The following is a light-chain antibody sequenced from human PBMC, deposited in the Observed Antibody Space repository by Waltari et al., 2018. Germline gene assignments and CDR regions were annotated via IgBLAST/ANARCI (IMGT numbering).Light chain of an antibody. CDR2: FRSDLDK. CDR1: SGINVADRK. V-gene: IGLV5-45*03. J-gene: IGLJ2*01. Sequence: QAVLTQPSSLSASPGSSARLTCTLHSGINVADRKIYWYQQKTGRPPQYLLRFRSDLDKQHAPGLPRRFSGSKDVSANAGILLISGLQSEDEADYYCMIWHSSASVFGGGTTLTVL. CDR3: MIWHSSASV.